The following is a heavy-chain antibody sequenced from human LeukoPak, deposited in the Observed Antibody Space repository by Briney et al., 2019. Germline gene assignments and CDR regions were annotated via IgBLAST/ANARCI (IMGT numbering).Heavy chain of an antibody. CDR2: IRADGATT. CDR1: GFTFGDYD. CDR3: ARDNTGSYEY. Sequence: GGSLRLSCAASGFTFGDYDMHWVRQAPGKGLEWVSLIRADGATTRYTDSVKGRFTISRDNSKDSLYLQMNSLRTEDTALYYCARDNTGSYEYWGQGTLVTVSS. J-gene: IGHJ4*02. D-gene: IGHD1-26*01. V-gene: IGHV3-43*02.